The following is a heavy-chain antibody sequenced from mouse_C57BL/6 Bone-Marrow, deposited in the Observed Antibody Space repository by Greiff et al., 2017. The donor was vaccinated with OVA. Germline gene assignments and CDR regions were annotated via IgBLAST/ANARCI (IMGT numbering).Heavy chain of an antibody. CDR1: GFNIKNTY. Sequence: EVKLMESVAELVRPGASVKLSCTASGFNIKNTYMHWVKQRPEQGLEWIGGIDPANGNTKYAPKFPGQATMTADTYSNTAYLQLSSLSSEDSAVYCCARGNFGISVYAMDYWGQGTSVTVSS. D-gene: IGHD1-1*01. V-gene: IGHV14-3*01. CDR2: IDPANGNT. J-gene: IGHJ4*01. CDR3: ARGNFGISVYAMDY.